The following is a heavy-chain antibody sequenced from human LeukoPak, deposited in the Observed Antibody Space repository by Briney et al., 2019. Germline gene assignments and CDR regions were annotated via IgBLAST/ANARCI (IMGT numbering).Heavy chain of an antibody. J-gene: IGHJ1*01. CDR3: ARDGHYDILTGYFQD. D-gene: IGHD3-9*01. CDR2: IWYDGSNK. Sequence: GGSLRLSCVASGFTFSSYAMTWVRQAPGKGLEWVAVIWYDGSNKYYADSVKGRFTISRDNSKNTLYLQMNSLRAEDTAVYYCARDGHYDILTGYFQDWGQGTLVTVSS. V-gene: IGHV3-33*08. CDR1: GFTFSSYA.